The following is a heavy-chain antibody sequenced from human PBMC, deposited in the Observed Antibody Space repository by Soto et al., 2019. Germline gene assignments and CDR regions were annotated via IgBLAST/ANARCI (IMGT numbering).Heavy chain of an antibody. V-gene: IGHV4-34*01. J-gene: IGHJ6*02. CDR3: AGIPRFRYDYYGMDV. CDR2: INHSGST. CDR1: GGSFSVYY. Sequence: PSETLSLTCAVYGGSFSVYYWSWIRQPPGKGLEWIGEINHSGSTNYNPSLKSRVTISVDTYKNQFSLKLSSVTAADTDVYYCAGIPRFRYDYYGMDVWGQGSVVTV. D-gene: IGHD2-21*01.